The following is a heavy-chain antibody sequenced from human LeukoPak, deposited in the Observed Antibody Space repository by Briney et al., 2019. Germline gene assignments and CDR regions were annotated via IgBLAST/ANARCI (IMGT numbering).Heavy chain of an antibody. V-gene: IGHV4-59*01. D-gene: IGHD6-13*01. CDR1: GGSISSYY. CDR2: IYYSGST. J-gene: IGHJ6*03. CDR3: ARASSSWSLYYYYYFMDV. Sequence: PSETLSLTCTVSGGSISSYYWSWIRQPPGKGLEWIGYIYYSGSTNYNPSLKSRLTISVDTYKNQFSLKLSSVTAADTAVYYCARASSSWSLYYYYYFMDVWGKGTTVTVSS.